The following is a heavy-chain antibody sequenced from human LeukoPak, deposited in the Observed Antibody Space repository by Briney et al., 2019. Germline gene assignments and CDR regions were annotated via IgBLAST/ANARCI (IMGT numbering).Heavy chain of an antibody. V-gene: IGHV3-9*01. CDR3: ASLGYCSGGSCDY. D-gene: IGHD2-15*01. CDR1: GFTFDDYA. J-gene: IGHJ4*02. Sequence: PGGSLRLSCAASGFTFDDYAMHWVRQAPGKGLEWVSGISCNSGSIGYADSVKGRFTISRDNAKNTLYLQMNSLRAEDTAVYYCASLGYCSGGSCDYWGQGTLVTVSS. CDR2: ISCNSGSI.